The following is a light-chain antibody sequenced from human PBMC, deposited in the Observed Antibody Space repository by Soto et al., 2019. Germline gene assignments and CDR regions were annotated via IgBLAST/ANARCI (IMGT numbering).Light chain of an antibody. Sequence: DIQMTQSPSTLSASVGDRVSITCGAIQSISSWLAWYQQKPGKAPTLLIYKASSLESGVPSRFSGSGSGTEFTLTISSLQPDDFATYYCQQYNSYPWTFGQGTKVDIK. CDR1: QSISSW. CDR3: QQYNSYPWT. CDR2: KAS. J-gene: IGKJ1*01. V-gene: IGKV1-5*03.